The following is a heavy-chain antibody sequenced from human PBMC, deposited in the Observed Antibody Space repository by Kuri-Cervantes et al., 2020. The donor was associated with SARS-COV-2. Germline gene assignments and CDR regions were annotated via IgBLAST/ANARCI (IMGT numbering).Heavy chain of an antibody. CDR3: ASTIFGVDNWFDP. D-gene: IGHD3-3*01. CDR2: IIPIFGTA. Sequence: SVKVSCKASGGTFSSYAISWVRQAPGQGLEWMGGIIPIFGTANYAQKFQGRVTIATDESTSTAYMELSSLRSEDTAVYYCASTIFGVDNWFDPWCQGTLVTVSS. CDR1: GGTFSSYA. V-gene: IGHV1-69*05. J-gene: IGHJ5*02.